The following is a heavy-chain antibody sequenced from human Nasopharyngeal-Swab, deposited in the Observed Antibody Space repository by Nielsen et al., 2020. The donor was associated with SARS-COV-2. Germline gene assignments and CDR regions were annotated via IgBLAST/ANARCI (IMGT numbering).Heavy chain of an antibody. CDR1: GYTFTSYD. Sequence: ASVKVSCKASGYTFTSYDINWVRRAPGHGLEWLGRTQLNNAKTVYTQKFQGRVTMTWNTSISTAYMDLSSLTSEDTAVYYCARGGPVAFDYWGQGSLVIVSS. J-gene: IGHJ4*02. CDR3: ARGGPVAFDY. D-gene: IGHD6-19*01. CDR2: TQLNNAKT. V-gene: IGHV1-8*01.